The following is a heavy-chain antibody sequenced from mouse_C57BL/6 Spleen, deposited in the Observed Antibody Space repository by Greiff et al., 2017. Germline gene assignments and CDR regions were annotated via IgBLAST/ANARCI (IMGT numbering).Heavy chain of an antibody. CDR1: GFTFSDYY. CDR2: ISNGGGST. D-gene: IGHD1-1*01. V-gene: IGHV5-12*01. Sequence: EVQLVESGGGLVQPGGSLKLSCAASGFTFSDYYMYWVRQTPEKRLEWVAYISNGGGSTYYPDTVKGRFTISRGNAKNTLYLQMSRLKSEDTAMYYCARDGITTVGGGAMDYWGQGTSVTVSS. J-gene: IGHJ4*01. CDR3: ARDGITTVGGGAMDY.